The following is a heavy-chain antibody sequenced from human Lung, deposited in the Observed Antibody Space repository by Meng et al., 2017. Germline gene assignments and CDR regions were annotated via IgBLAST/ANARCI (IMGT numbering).Heavy chain of an antibody. V-gene: IGHV2-5*02. Sequence: QMHLKQLCPTRLKPPQTPTPTCTFSWFSLSTSGVGVGWIRQPPGKALEWLALIYWDDDKRYSPSLKSRLTITKDTSKNQVVLTMTNMDPVDTATYYCAHIVLYDSYDYWGQGTLVTVSS. CDR1: WFSLSTSGVG. J-gene: IGHJ4*02. D-gene: IGHD3-22*01. CDR2: IYWDDDK. CDR3: AHIVLYDSYDY.